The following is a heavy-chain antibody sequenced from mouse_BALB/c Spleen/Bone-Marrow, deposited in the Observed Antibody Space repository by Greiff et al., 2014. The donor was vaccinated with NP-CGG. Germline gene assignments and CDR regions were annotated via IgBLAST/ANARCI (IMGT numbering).Heavy chain of an antibody. CDR1: GFSLSSYG. D-gene: IGHD3-1*01. V-gene: IGHV2-2*02. J-gene: IGHJ2*01. Sequence: VQLVESGPGLVQPSQSLSTTCTVSGFSLSSYGVHWVRQSPGKGLEWLGVIWSGGSTDYNAAFISRLTISKDNSKSQVFFKMTSLQANNTAIYYCARNHRGYYFDYWGQGTTLTVSS. CDR3: ARNHRGYYFDY. CDR2: IWSGGST.